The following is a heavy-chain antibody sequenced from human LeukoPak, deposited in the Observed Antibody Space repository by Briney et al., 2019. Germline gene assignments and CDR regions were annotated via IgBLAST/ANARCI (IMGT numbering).Heavy chain of an antibody. J-gene: IGHJ5*02. V-gene: IGHV3-23*01. D-gene: IGHD1-26*01. CDR2: ISGSSSST. Sequence: PGGSLRLSCAASGFTFSSYAMSWVRQAPGKGLEWVSAISGSSSSTYYADSVKGRFTIYRDNSKNTLYLQMNSLRAEDTAVYYCAKDQHSGSYLFPACAWFDPWGQGTLVTVSS. CDR3: AKDQHSGSYLFPACAWFDP. CDR1: GFTFSSYA.